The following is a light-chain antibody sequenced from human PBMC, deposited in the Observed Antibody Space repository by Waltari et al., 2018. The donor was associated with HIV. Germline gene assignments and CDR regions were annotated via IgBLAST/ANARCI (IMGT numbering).Light chain of an antibody. CDR2: TNN. V-gene: IGLV1-44*01. CDR3: ATWEHRLNGPI. CDR1: SSTIGTYS. J-gene: IGLJ2*01. Sequence: QSVLTQPPSASGTPGQRVTISCSGGSSTIGTYSVNWYQQVPGTAPKLLIYTNNQWPSGVPDRFSGSKSGTSASLAISGLQSEDEADYYCATWEHRLNGPIFGGGTRLTVL.